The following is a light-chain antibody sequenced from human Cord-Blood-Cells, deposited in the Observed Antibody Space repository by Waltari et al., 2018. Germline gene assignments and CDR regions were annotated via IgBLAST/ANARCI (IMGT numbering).Light chain of an antibody. J-gene: IGKJ1*01. CDR3: QQYNSYSPWT. CDR2: KAS. Sequence: DIQVTQSPSTLSPSVGDRVTSTCRASQSISSVLAWYQQKPGKAPKLLIYKASSLESGVPSRFSGSGSGTEFTLTISSLQPDDFATYYCQQYNSYSPWTFGQGTKVEIK. V-gene: IGKV1-5*03. CDR1: QSISSV.